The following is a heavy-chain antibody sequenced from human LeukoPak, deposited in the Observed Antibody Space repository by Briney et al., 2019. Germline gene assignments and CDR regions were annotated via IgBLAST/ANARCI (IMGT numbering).Heavy chain of an antibody. Sequence: ASVKVSCKASGYTFTSFGISWVRQAPGQGLEWMGWINAYNTNTKSAQRLQGRVTMTTDTSASTAYMELGSLRSDDTAVYYCATSDGTVSTFQYWGQGTLVTVSS. V-gene: IGHV1-18*01. J-gene: IGHJ4*02. CDR1: GYTFTSFG. CDR3: ATSDGTVSTFQY. D-gene: IGHD5/OR15-5a*01. CDR2: INAYNTNT.